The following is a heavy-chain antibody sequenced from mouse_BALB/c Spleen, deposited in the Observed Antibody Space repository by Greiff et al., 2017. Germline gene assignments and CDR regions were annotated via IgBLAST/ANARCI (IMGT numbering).Heavy chain of an antibody. D-gene: IGHD2-3*01. V-gene: IGHV5-4*02. CDR2: ISDGGSYT. CDR3: ARDGDGYFYY. CDR1: GFTFSDYY. J-gene: IGHJ2*01. Sequence: EVMLVESGGGLVKPGGSLKLSCAASGFTFSDYYMYWVRQTPEKRLEWVATISDGGSYTYYPDSVKGRFTISRDNAKNNLYLQMSSLKSEDTAMYYCARDGDGYFYYWGQGTTLTVSS.